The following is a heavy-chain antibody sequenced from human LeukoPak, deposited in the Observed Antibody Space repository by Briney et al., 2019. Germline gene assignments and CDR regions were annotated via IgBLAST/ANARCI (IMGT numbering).Heavy chain of an antibody. J-gene: IGHJ4*02. CDR1: GYTFTSYG. Sequence: GASVKVSCKASGYTFTSYGISWVRQAPGQGLEWMGWISAYNGNTHYAQKLQGRVTMTTDTSTSTVYMELSSLRSEDTAVYYCAREDMAGHSFDYWGQGTLVTVSS. CDR3: AREDMAGHSFDY. CDR2: ISAYNGNT. D-gene: IGHD2-15*01. V-gene: IGHV1-18*01.